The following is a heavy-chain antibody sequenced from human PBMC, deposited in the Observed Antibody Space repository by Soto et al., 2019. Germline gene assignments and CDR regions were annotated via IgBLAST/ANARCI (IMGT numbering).Heavy chain of an antibody. CDR1: GYSFTSYY. J-gene: IGHJ3*02. V-gene: IGHV1-46*01. CDR3: ARVGPHDAFDI. Sequence: ALVKLSCKASGYSFTSYYMHWVRQAPGQGLEWMGIINPSGGSTSYAQKFQGRVTMTGDTSTSTVYMELSSLRSEDTAVYYCARVGPHDAFDIWGQGTMVTVSS. CDR2: INPSGGST.